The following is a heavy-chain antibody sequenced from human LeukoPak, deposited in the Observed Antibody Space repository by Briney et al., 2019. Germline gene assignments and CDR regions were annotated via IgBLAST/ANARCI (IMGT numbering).Heavy chain of an antibody. Sequence: GGSLRLSCAASGFTFSDHYMSWIRQAPGKGLEWISYIGDSGTPIYYADSVKGRFTVSRDNAKNSLFLQMDSLRAEDTAVYYCARDRRPSVYGGLDNWGQGTLVTVSS. V-gene: IGHV3-11*04. J-gene: IGHJ4*02. CDR2: IGDSGTPI. CDR3: ARDRRPSVYGGLDN. CDR1: GFTFSDHY. D-gene: IGHD4/OR15-4a*01.